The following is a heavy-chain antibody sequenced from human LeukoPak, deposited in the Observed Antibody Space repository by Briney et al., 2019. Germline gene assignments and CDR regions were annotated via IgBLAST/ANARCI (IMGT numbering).Heavy chain of an antibody. CDR2: INTDGSST. D-gene: IGHD3-22*01. CDR3: ARVPVPLYYYDSSGYYSFDY. CDR1: GFTFSTFA. Sequence: GGSLRLSCAASGFTFSTFAMHWVRLSPGKGLAWVSRINTDGSSTSYADSVKGRFTISRDNAKNTLYLQMNSLRAEDTAVYYCARVPVPLYYYDSSGYYSFDYWGQGTLVTVSS. V-gene: IGHV3-74*01. J-gene: IGHJ4*02.